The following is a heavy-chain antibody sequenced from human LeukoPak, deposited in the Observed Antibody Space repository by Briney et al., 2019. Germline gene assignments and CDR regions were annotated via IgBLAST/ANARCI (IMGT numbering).Heavy chain of an antibody. CDR1: GYTFTSYD. J-gene: IGHJ5*02. CDR3: ARRPIGDGNCFEP. V-gene: IGHV1-8*01. CDR2: MNPNSGNT. D-gene: IGHD3-16*01. Sequence: ASVKVSCKASGYTFTSYDINWMRQATGQGLEWMGWMNPNSGNTGYAQKFQGRVTMTRNTSISTAYMEMSSLRSEDTAVYYCARRPIGDGNCFEPWGQGTRVTVSS.